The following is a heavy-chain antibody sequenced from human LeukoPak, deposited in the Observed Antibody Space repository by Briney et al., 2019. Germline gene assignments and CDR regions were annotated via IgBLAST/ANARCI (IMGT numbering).Heavy chain of an antibody. CDR1: GFTFNSYA. CDR3: ARGGVNYHDTSGYYYLAAY. V-gene: IGHV3-21*01. CDR2: ISSSGNNT. Sequence: AGGSLRLSCAASGFTFNSYAMNWVRQAPGKGLEWVSTISSSGNNTYYTDSVKGRFTISRDNAKNSLYLQMNSLRAEDTAIYYCARGGVNYHDTSGYYYLAAYWGQGTLVTVSS. D-gene: IGHD3-22*01. J-gene: IGHJ4*02.